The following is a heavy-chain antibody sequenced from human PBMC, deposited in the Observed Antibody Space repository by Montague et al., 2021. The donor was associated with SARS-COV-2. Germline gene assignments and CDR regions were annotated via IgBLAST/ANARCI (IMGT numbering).Heavy chain of an antibody. D-gene: IGHD3-22*01. CDR3: ARDGFLYDTSGNLKSYNGMDV. V-gene: IGHV3-48*03. CDR1: GFIFNDYE. Sequence: SLSLSWSASGFIFNDYEMNWVRQAPGKGLEWVSYISRSGSIIYYADSVKGRFTISRDNTKKSLFLQMKRLRAEDTAIYFCARDGFLYDTSGNLKSYNGMDVWGQGTAVTVS. CDR2: ISRSGSII. J-gene: IGHJ6*02.